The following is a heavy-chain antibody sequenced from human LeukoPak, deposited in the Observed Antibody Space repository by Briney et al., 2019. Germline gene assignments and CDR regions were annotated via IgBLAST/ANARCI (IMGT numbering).Heavy chain of an antibody. CDR3: ARDRKRDGYNLLVGYYGMDV. V-gene: IGHV1-46*01. D-gene: IGHD5-24*01. J-gene: IGHJ6*02. Sequence: GASVTVSCKASGYTFISHYMHWVRQAPGQGLEWMGIINPSGGNTKYAQKFQGRVTMTRDTSTSTVYMELSRLRSEDTAVYYCARDRKRDGYNLLVGYYGMDVWGQGTTVTVSS. CDR1: GYTFISHY. CDR2: INPSGGNT.